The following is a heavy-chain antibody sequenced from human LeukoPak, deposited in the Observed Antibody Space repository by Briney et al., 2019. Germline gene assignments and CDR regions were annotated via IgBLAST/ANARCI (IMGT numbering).Heavy chain of an antibody. CDR2: IGANGADT. CDR1: GFTFTNYA. V-gene: IGHV3-23*01. J-gene: IGHJ3*01. CDR3: ARRPRGTSCYCLGGFDD. Sequence: PGGSLRLSCAASGFTFTNYAMTWVRQAPGKGLEWVSVIGANGADTYYSDSVKGRCTVSRDNSQNPLFLHLSRLRAEDTAVNFWARRPRGTSCYCLGGFDDWGQGTTVTVSS. D-gene: IGHD3-22*01.